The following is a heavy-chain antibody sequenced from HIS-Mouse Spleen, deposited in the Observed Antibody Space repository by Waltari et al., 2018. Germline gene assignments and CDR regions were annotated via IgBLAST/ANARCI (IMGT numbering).Heavy chain of an antibody. CDR1: GYTFPSYD. Sequence: QVQLVQSGDEVKKPGASVKVSCKASGYTFPSYDINWVRQATGQGLEWMGWMNPNSGNTGYAQKFQGRVTMTRNTSISTAYMELSSLRSEDTAVYYCARGHDYSDYFDYWGQGTLVTVSS. CDR2: MNPNSGNT. CDR3: ARGHDYSDYFDY. J-gene: IGHJ4*02. V-gene: IGHV1-8*01. D-gene: IGHD4-4*01.